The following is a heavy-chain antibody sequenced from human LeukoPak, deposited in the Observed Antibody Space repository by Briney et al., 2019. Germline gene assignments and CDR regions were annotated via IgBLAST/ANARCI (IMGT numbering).Heavy chain of an antibody. Sequence: GGSLRLSCAASGFTFSGSAMHWVRQASGKGLEWVGRIRSKANSYATAYAASVKGRFTISRDDSKNTAYLQMNGLKTEDTAVYYCGKDGIPAGNTFGYYMDVWGKGTTVTIS. D-gene: IGHD6-13*01. V-gene: IGHV3-73*01. J-gene: IGHJ6*03. CDR1: GFTFSGSA. CDR3: GKDGIPAGNTFGYYMDV. CDR2: IRSKANSYAT.